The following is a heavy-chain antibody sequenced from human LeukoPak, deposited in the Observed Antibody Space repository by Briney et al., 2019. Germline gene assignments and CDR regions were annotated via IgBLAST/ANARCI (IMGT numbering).Heavy chain of an antibody. V-gene: IGHV3-15*01. Sequence: GGSLRLSCAASGFTVSSNYMSWVRQAPGKGLEWVGRIKSKTDGGTTDYAAPVKGRFTISRDDSKNTLYLQMNSLKTEDTAVYYCTNRRVGVPRWGQGTLVTVSS. CDR3: TNRRVGVPR. J-gene: IGHJ4*02. CDR1: GFTVSSNY. CDR2: IKSKTDGGTT. D-gene: IGHD5-24*01.